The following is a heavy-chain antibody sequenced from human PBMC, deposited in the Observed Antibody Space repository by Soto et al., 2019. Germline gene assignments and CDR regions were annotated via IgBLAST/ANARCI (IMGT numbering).Heavy chain of an antibody. CDR3: TTYHGDYNFDH. Sequence: QVPLVQSGAEMKKPGASVKVSCKVSGYTLNEVAMHWVRQAPGKGLEWLGGFDPDEAETIYAQHFQGRVTMTEDTSTDTVYMELSSLRSEDTALYFCTTYHGDYNFDHWGQGTLVTVSS. CDR1: GYTLNEVA. J-gene: IGHJ5*02. V-gene: IGHV1-24*01. D-gene: IGHD4-17*01. CDR2: FDPDEAET.